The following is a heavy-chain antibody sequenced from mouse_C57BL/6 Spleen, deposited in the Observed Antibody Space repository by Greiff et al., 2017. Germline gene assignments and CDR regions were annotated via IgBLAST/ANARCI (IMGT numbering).Heavy chain of an antibody. D-gene: IGHD1-1*01. CDR3: AREGTVASEAWFAY. J-gene: IGHJ3*01. CDR1: GYTFTSYW. CDR2: IHPNSGST. V-gene: IGHV1-64*01. Sequence: QVQLKQPGAELVKPGASVKLSCKASGYTFTSYWMHWVKQRPGQGLEWIGMIHPNSGSTNYNEKFKSKATLTVDKSSSTAYMQLSSLTSEDSAVYYCAREGTVASEAWFAYWGQGTLVTVSA.